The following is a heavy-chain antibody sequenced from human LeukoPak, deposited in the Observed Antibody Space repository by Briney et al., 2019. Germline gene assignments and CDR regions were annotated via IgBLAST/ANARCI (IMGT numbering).Heavy chain of an antibody. D-gene: IGHD4-17*01. CDR2: ISYSGST. V-gene: IGHV4-39*07. Sequence: SETLSLTCTVSGGSISGGGYYWGWIRQPPGKGLEWIGSISYSGSTNYNPSLKGRVTISVDTSKNQFSLKLSSVTAADTAVYYCARLNYGDYGGAKELVEGVGYYYYYYGMDVWGQGTTVTVSS. CDR3: ARLNYGDYGGAKELVEGVGYYYYYYGMDV. J-gene: IGHJ6*02. CDR1: GGSISGGGYY.